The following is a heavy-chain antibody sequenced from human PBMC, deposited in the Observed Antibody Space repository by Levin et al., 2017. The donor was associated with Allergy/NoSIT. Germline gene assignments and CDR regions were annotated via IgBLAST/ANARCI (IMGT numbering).Heavy chain of an antibody. V-gene: IGHV3-73*01. D-gene: IGHD4/OR15-4a*01. Sequence: GESLKISCAASGFTFSASAIHWIRQASGKGPEWVGRIRSNVNNYETRYAESVKGRFSISRDDARNTAYLQMNSLGSEDTAVYYCSSHPDYGDAVGIWGQGALVSVS. CDR2: IRSNVNNYET. CDR1: GFTFSASA. J-gene: IGHJ4*02. CDR3: SSHPDYGDAVGI.